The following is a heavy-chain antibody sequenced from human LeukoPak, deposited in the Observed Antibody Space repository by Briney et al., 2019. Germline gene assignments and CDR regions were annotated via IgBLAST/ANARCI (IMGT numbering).Heavy chain of an antibody. CDR1: GFIVSGTY. V-gene: IGHV3-53*01. J-gene: IGHJ4*02. CDR2: IYSGGDT. D-gene: IGHD6-19*01. CDR3: ARGTIGWAGVDY. Sequence: PGGSLRLSCAASGFIVSGTYMTWVRQAPGKGLECVSIIYSGGDTYYTDSVKGRFTISRDNAKNTLYLQMNSLRAEDTAVYYCARGTIGWAGVDYWGQGTLVTVSS.